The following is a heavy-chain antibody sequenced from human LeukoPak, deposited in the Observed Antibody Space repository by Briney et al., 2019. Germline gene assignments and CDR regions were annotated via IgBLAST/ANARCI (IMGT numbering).Heavy chain of an antibody. CDR2: IYYSGST. CDR3: ARDARYYYDSSGFDY. V-gene: IGHV4-39*02. CDR1: GGSISSSSYY. J-gene: IGHJ4*02. Sequence: PSETLSLTCTVSGGSISSSSYYWGWIRQPPGKGLEWIGSIYYSGSTYYNPSLKSRVTISVDTSKNQFSLKLSSVTAADTAVYYCARDARYYYDSSGFDYWGQGTLVTVSS. D-gene: IGHD3-22*01.